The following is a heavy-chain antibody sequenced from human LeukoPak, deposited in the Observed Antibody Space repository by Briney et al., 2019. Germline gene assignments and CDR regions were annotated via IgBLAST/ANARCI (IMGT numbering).Heavy chain of an antibody. V-gene: IGHV4-59*01. CDR3: ARETRSAAGSGNYYYYYMDV. CDR2: ISYGGST. CDR1: GDSISNYY. J-gene: IGHJ6*03. Sequence: SETLSLTCTVSGDSISNYYWNWIRQPPGKALDWIGYISYGGSTNYNTSLKNRVTISIDTSKNQFSLKLSSVTAADTAVYYCARETRSAAGSGNYYYYYMDVWGKGTTVTVSS. D-gene: IGHD6-13*01.